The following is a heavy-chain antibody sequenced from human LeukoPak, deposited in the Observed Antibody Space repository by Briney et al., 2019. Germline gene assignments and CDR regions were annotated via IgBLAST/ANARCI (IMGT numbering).Heavy chain of an antibody. Sequence: GASVKVSCKAPGYTFTSYYMHWVRQAPGQGLEWMGIINPSGGSTSYAQKFQGRVTMTRDMSTSTVYMELSSLRSEDTAVYYCARGGGSYYYMDVWGKGTTATVSS. CDR2: INPSGGST. D-gene: IGHD3-16*01. J-gene: IGHJ6*03. CDR1: GYTFTSYY. V-gene: IGHV1-46*01. CDR3: ARGGGSYYYMDV.